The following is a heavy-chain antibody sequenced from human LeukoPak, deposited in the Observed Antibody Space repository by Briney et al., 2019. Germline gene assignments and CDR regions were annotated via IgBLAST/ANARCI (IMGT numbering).Heavy chain of an antibody. CDR3: ARDRGLDTCYYDSSGYYYWYFDL. Sequence: GGSLRLSCAASGFTFSSYEMNWVRQAPGKGLEWVSYISSSGSTIYYADSVKGRFTISRDNAKNSLYLQMNSLRAEDTAVYYCARDRGLDTCYYDSSGYYYWYFDLWGRGTLVTVSS. V-gene: IGHV3-48*03. J-gene: IGHJ2*01. D-gene: IGHD3-22*01. CDR2: ISSSGSTI. CDR1: GFTFSSYE.